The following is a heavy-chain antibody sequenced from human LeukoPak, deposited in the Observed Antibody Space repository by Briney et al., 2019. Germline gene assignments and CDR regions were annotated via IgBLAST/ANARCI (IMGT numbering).Heavy chain of an antibody. CDR1: GGSISSGGYY. J-gene: IGHJ1*01. D-gene: IGHD6-13*01. CDR2: IYHSGST. Sequence: SETLSLTCTVSGGSISSGGYYWSWIRQPPGKGLEWIGYIYHSGSTYYNPSLKSRVTISIYRSKNQLSLKLSSVTAADTAVYYCARVAAGIGFFQHWGQGTLVTVSS. CDR3: ARVAAGIGFFQH. V-gene: IGHV4-30-2*01.